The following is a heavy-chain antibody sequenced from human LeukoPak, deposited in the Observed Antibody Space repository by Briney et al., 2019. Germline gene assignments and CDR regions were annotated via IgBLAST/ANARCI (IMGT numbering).Heavy chain of an antibody. CDR2: INHSGST. V-gene: IGHV4-34*01. D-gene: IGHD5-18*01. CDR1: GGSFSGYY. CDR3: ARAGLWLSRGATFVDY. Sequence: SETLSLTCAGYGGSFSGYYWSWIRQPPGKGLEWIGEINHSGSTNYNPSLKSRVTISVDTSKNQFSLKLSSVTAADTAVYYCARAGLWLSRGATFVDYWGQGTLVTVSS. J-gene: IGHJ4*02.